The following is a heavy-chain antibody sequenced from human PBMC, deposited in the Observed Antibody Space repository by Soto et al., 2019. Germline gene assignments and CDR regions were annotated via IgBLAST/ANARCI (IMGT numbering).Heavy chain of an antibody. CDR3: SRLAPYRGSYAGLFDY. CDR1: GGSISSSDYY. J-gene: IGHJ4*02. D-gene: IGHD1-26*01. CDR2: IYYSGNT. V-gene: IGHV4-39*01. Sequence: SETLSLTCTVSGGSISSSDYYWGWIRQPPGKGLEWIATIYYSGNTYYNPSLKSRITISIDTSKKQFSLRLGSVTAADTAVYYCSRLAPYRGSYAGLFDYWGQGTLVT.